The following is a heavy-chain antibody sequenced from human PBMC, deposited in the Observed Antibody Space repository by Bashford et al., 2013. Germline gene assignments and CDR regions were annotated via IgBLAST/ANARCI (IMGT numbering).Heavy chain of an antibody. D-gene: IGHD3-10*01. V-gene: IGHV4-30-4*01. CDR3: ARPSANAFDI. J-gene: IGHJ3*02. CDR2: MYHSGST. CDR1: GGSITSDDYY. Sequence: SETLSLTCTVSGGSITSDDYYWSWIRQPPGKGLECIGYMYHSGSTYYNPSLKSRVTISVDASRSQFSLKVSSVTAADTAVYYCARPSANAFDIWGQGTMVTVSS.